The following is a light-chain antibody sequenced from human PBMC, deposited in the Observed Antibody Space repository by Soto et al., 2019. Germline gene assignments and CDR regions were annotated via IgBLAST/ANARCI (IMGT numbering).Light chain of an antibody. V-gene: IGKV1-6*01. CDR2: AAT. J-gene: IGKJ4*01. CDR3: LQEYSYPLT. CDR1: QAIRND. Sequence: AIQVTQSPSSLSASVGDRVTITCRASQAIRNDLDWYQQKPGKAPKLLIYAATHLQSGVPSRFSGSGSGTDFSLTIISLQPEDFATYFCLQEYSYPLTFGGGTKVEI.